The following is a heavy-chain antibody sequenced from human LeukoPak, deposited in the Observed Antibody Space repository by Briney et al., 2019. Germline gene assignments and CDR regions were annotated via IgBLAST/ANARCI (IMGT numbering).Heavy chain of an antibody. D-gene: IGHD4-17*01. CDR1: GGTFSSYA. CDR2: IIPIFGTA. V-gene: IGHV1-69*01. CDR3: ARGEMTTVTTAYFDL. Sequence: ASVKVSCKASGGTFSSYAISWVRQAPGQGLEWMGGIIPIFGTANYAQKFQGRVTITADESTSPAYMELSSLRSEDTAVYYCARGEMTTVTTAYFDLWGRGTLVTVSS. J-gene: IGHJ2*01.